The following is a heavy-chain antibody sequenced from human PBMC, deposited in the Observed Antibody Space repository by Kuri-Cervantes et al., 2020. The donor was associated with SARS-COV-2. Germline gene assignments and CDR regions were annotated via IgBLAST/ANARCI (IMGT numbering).Heavy chain of an antibody. J-gene: IGHJ6*02. CDR3: ASPCITGIPNDMDV. D-gene: IGHD1-20*01. CDR2: IYHSGST. CDR1: GGSFSGYY. V-gene: IGHV4-34*01. Sequence: EALKISCAVYGGSFSGYYWSWIRQPPGKGLEWIGYIYHSGSTYYNPSLKSRVTISVDRSKNQFSLKLSSVTAAETAVYYCASPCITGIPNDMDVWGQGTTVTVSS.